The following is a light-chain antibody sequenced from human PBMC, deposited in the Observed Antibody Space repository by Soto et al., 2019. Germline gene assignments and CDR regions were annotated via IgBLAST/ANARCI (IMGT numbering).Light chain of an antibody. Sequence: QSALTQSASVSGSPGQSITISCTGTSSDTGGYKFVSWYQQHPGKAPKLIIYEVNNRPSGISNRFSGSKSGNTASLTISGLQAEDEADYYCSSYISTNTLGFGGGTKVTVL. J-gene: IGLJ3*02. V-gene: IGLV2-14*01. CDR3: SSYISTNTLG. CDR1: SSDTGGYKF. CDR2: EVN.